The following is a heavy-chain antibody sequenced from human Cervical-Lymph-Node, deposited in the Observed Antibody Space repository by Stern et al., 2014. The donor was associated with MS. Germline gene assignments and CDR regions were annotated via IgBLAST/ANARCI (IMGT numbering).Heavy chain of an antibody. CDR1: GGNFSSYA. D-gene: IGHD6-6*01. Sequence: VQLVESGAEVKKPGSSMKVSCKASGGNFSSYAISWVRQAPGQGLEWMGGIIPIFGSAHYAQKFQGRVTITADESTSTAYMELSSLRSEDTAVYYCARDTSSSHLDYWGQGTLFTVSS. J-gene: IGHJ4*02. CDR3: ARDTSSSHLDY. CDR2: IIPIFGSA. V-gene: IGHV1-69*01.